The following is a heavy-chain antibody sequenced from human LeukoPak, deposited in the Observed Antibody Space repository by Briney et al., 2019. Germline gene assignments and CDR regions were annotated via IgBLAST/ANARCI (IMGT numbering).Heavy chain of an antibody. Sequence: PGGSLRLSCEGTGFSFGIYWMSWVRQAPGKGLEWVANINEDGSEKYYVDSVKGRFTISRDNAKNSLYLQMNSLRAEDTAVYYCARESTMIVVVTSFDYWGQGTLVTVSS. CDR1: GFSFGIYW. CDR3: ARESTMIVVVTSFDY. J-gene: IGHJ4*02. V-gene: IGHV3-7*01. D-gene: IGHD3-22*01. CDR2: INEDGSEK.